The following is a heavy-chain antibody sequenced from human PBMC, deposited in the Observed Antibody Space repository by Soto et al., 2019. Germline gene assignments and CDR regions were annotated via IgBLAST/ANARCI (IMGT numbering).Heavy chain of an antibody. V-gene: IGHV4-59*01. CDR3: ARSSLGGWYDQFDY. Sequence: PSQTLSVSCTVSGGSINGYYGGWIRQSPWKGLEWIGYIYYSGSTNYKTSLKSRVTISVDTSKNQFSLKLSSVTAADTAVYYCARSSLGGWYDQFDYWGQGTLVPVSS. CDR2: IYYSGST. CDR1: GGSINGYY. D-gene: IGHD6-19*01. J-gene: IGHJ4*02.